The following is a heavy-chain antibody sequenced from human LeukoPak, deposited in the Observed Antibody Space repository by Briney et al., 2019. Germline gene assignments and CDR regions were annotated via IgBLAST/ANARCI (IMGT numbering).Heavy chain of an antibody. Sequence: GISNYNPSLKSRVIISVDSSKNQFSLKLTSVTAADTAVYYCARHYGPWGQGTLVTVSS. V-gene: IGHV4-61*07. D-gene: IGHD4-17*01. CDR3: ARHYGP. J-gene: IGHJ5*02. CDR2: GIS.